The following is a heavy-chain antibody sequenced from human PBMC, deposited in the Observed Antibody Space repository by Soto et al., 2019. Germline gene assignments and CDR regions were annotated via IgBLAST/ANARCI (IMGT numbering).Heavy chain of an antibody. CDR3: ARVRYGRFDP. D-gene: IGHD1-1*01. Sequence: SETQSLTCTVSGGSISSGDYYWSWIRQPPGEGLEWIAYIYYSGSTYYKVSLKSRLTISVDTSKNQFSLKLSSVTAADTAVYYCARVRYGRFDPWGQGTLVTVSS. V-gene: IGHV4-30-4*01. J-gene: IGHJ5*02. CDR2: IYYSGST. CDR1: GGSISSGDYY.